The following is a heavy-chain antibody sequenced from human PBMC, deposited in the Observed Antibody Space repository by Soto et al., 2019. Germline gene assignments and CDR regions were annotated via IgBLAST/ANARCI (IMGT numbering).Heavy chain of an antibody. CDR2: IYHSGST. V-gene: IGHV4-4*02. CDR1: GGSISSSYW. D-gene: IGHD3-22*01. CDR3: ARRRITMIVVVFDAFDI. Sequence: QVQLQESGPGLVKPSGTLSLTCAVSGGSISSSYWWSWVRQPPGKGLEWIGEIYHSGSTNYNPSLKCRVTISVDKSKKQFSLEPSSVPAADTAVYYCARRRITMIVVVFDAFDIWGQGTMVTVSS. J-gene: IGHJ3*02.